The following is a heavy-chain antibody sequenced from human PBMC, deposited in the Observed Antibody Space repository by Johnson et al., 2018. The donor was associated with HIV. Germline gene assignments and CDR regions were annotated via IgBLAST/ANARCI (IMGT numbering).Heavy chain of an antibody. CDR1: GFTFSYYA. Sequence: QVQLVESGGGVVQPGRSLRLSCAASGFTFSYYAMHWVRQAPGKGLEWMAVISHDGSNRYYADSVKGRFTISRDNSKNTLYLQTNSLRREDTAVYYCAGDREYGLAWGWALDIWGQGTMVTVSS. J-gene: IGHJ3*02. CDR3: AGDREYGLAWGWALDI. D-gene: IGHD6-19*01. CDR2: ISHDGSNR. V-gene: IGHV3-30*04.